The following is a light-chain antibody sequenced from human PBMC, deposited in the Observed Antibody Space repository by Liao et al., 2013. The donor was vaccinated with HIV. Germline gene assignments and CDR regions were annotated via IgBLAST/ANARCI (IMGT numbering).Light chain of an antibody. CDR2: YDS. CDR1: NIGSKS. Sequence: SYVLTQPPSVSVAPGKTARITCGRNNIGSKSVHWYQQKPGQAPVLVIYYDSDRPSGIPERFSGSNSGNTATLTISRVEAGDEADYYCQVWDSSSDHPLYVFGTGTKVTVL. J-gene: IGLJ1*01. V-gene: IGLV3-21*01. CDR3: QVWDSSSDHPLYV.